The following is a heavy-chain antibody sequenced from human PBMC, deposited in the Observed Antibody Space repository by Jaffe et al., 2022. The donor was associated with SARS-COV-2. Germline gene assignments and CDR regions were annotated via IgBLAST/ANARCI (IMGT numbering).Heavy chain of an antibody. Sequence: EVELVESGGGLVRPGGSLRLSCAASGFSFNSYYMNWVRQAPGKGLEWVSSISSTGSYIFYADSVKGRFTISRDNAKNSLSLQMNSLRAEDTAVYYCARDPREMIRGTIVKFYYYHMDVWGKGTTVTVSS. CDR2: ISSTGSYI. V-gene: IGHV3-21*01. CDR3: ARDPREMIRGTIVKFYYYHMDV. J-gene: IGHJ6*03. CDR1: GFSFNSYY. D-gene: IGHD3-10*01.